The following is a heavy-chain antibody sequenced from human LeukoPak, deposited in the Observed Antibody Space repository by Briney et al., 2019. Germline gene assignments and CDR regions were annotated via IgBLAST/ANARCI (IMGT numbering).Heavy chain of an antibody. CDR3: ARDLSATARAYDY. V-gene: IGHV3-21*01. J-gene: IGHJ4*02. Sequence: PGGSLGLSCAASGFILSDYNMNWVRQAPGKGLEWVSFIAISGTYITYADSVKGRFTISRDNAKNSLYLQMNSLRAEDTAVYYCARDLSATARAYDYWGQGTLVTVSS. CDR1: GFILSDYN. D-gene: IGHD1-26*01. CDR2: IAISGTYI.